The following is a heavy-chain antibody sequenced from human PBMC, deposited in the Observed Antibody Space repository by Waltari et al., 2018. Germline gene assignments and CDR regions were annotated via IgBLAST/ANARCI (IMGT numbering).Heavy chain of an antibody. J-gene: IGHJ6*02. CDR2: ISSSSSTI. CDR3: GVITFGRMDV. CDR1: GFPFSSYS. Sequence: EVQLVESGGGLVQPGGSLRLSCAASGFPFSSYSLTWVRQAPGKGLEWVSYISSSSSTIYYADSVKGRFTISRDNAKNSLYLQMNSLRAEDTAVYYCGVITFGRMDVWGQGTTVTVSS. V-gene: IGHV3-48*01. D-gene: IGHD3-16*01.